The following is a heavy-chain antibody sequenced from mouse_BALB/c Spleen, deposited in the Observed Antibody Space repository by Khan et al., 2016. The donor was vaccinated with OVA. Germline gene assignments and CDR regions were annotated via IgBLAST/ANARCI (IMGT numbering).Heavy chain of an antibody. J-gene: IGHJ3*01. Sequence: VHVKQSGPEVVKPGASVKMSCKASGYTFTSYVMHWVKQKPGQGLEWIGYIYPYNDATKYNEKFNGKATLTSDKSSSTAYMELSSLTSEDSAVYYCARVDGYYLSFAYWGQGTLVTVSA. CDR2: IYPYNDAT. V-gene: IGHV1S136*01. D-gene: IGHD2-3*01. CDR1: GYTFTSYV. CDR3: ARVDGYYLSFAY.